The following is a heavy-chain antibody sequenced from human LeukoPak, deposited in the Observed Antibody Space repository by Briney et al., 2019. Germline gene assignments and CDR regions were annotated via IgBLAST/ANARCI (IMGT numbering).Heavy chain of an antibody. CDR1: GFTFSDYY. J-gene: IGHJ4*02. CDR3: ARGGHLWHSLDY. Sequence: RGSLRLSCAASGFTFSDYYMSWIRQAPGKGLEWVSYISSGGITIYYTDSVKGRFTISRDNAKNSLSLQMNSLRAEDTAVYYCARGGHLWHSLDYWGQGTLVTVSS. D-gene: IGHD3-3*02. CDR2: ISSGGITI. V-gene: IGHV3-11*01.